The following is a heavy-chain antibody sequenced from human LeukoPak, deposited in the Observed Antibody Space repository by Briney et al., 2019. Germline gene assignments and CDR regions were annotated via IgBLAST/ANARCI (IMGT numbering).Heavy chain of an antibody. Sequence: GASVKVSCKASGYTFTSYGISWVRQAPGQGLEWMGWISAYNGNTNYAQKLQGRVTMTTDTSTSTAYMELRSLRSGDTAVYYCARDLEYDVVVPAANGLDYWGQGTLVTVSS. CDR3: ARDLEYDVVVPAANGLDY. D-gene: IGHD2-2*01. CDR2: ISAYNGNT. V-gene: IGHV1-18*01. J-gene: IGHJ4*02. CDR1: GYTFTSYG.